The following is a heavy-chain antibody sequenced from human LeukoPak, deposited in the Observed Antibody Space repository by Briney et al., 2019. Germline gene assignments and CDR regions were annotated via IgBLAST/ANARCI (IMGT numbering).Heavy chain of an antibody. D-gene: IGHD4-17*01. Sequence: SVQVSFKASGYTFTGYYMHWVRQAPGQGLEWMGWIVVGSGNTNYAQNFQERVTITRDMSTSTAYMELSSLRSEDTAVYYCVADCYGDCIDWGQGTLVTVSS. CDR2: IVVGSGNT. CDR1: GYTFTGYY. CDR3: VADCYGDCID. J-gene: IGHJ4*02. V-gene: IGHV1-58*02.